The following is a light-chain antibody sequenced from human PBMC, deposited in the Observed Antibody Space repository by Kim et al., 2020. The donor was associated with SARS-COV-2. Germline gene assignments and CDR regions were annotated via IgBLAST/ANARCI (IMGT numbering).Light chain of an antibody. J-gene: IGLJ2*01. CDR3: QAWDSSTAV. CDR2: QHT. V-gene: IGLV3-1*01. Sequence: SYELTQPPSVSVSPGQTASITCSGDKLGDKYACWYQQKPGQSPVLVIYQHTKRPSGIPERFSGSNSGNTATLTIGGTQAMDEADYYCQAWDSSTAVFGGGTQLTVL. CDR1: KLGDKY.